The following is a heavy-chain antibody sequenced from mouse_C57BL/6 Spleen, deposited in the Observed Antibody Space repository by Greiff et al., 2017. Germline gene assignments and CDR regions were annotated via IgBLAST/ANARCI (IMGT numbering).Heavy chain of an antibody. V-gene: IGHV1-54*01. CDR2: INPGSGGT. CDR1: GYAFTNYL. CDR3: ARRAAQAGNY. Sequence: QVQLQQSGAELVRPGTSVKVSCKASGYAFTNYLIEWVKQRPGQGLEWIGVINPGSGGTNYNEKFKGKATLTADKSSSTAYMQLSSLTSEDSAVYFCARRAAQAGNYWGKGTTLTGSS. D-gene: IGHD3-2*02. J-gene: IGHJ2*01.